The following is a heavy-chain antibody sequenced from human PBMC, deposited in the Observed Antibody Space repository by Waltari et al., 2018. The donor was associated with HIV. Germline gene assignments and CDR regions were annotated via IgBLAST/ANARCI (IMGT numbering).Heavy chain of an antibody. CDR2: IKQDGSEK. D-gene: IGHD3-10*01. CDR1: VFTLCSCW. V-gene: IGHV3-7*04. CDR3: ARGGFYGSGSKVN. Sequence: EVQLVASGGGLVQPGGSLRLSCAALVFTLCSCWMRWARQAPGKGLEWVANIKQDGSEKYYVDSVNGRFTISRDNAENSLYLQMNSLRAEDTAVYYCARGGFYGSGSKVNWGQGTLVTVSS. J-gene: IGHJ4*02.